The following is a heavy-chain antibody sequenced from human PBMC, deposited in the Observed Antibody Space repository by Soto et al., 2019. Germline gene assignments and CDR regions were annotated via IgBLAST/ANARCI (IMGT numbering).Heavy chain of an antibody. J-gene: IGHJ4*02. CDR3: ARLRANSGGWPYDFDF. V-gene: IGHV1-18*01. D-gene: IGHD6-19*01. Sequence: QVQLLQSGTEVKKPGASVKVSCKASGSSFSNYGVTWVRQAPGQGLEWMGWISAYSGNTHYAQQFQGRLAVTTDTPTHTAYMELTNLTSDATAVYYWARLRANSGGWPYDFDFWGQGTLVTVSS. CDR1: GSSFSNYG. CDR2: ISAYSGNT.